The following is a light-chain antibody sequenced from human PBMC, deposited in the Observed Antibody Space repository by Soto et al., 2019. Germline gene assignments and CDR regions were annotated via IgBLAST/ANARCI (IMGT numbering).Light chain of an antibody. Sequence: EIALTQSRGTLSLSPGERATHACRASQSVSSSYLAWYQQKPGQAPRLLIYGASSRATGIPDRFSGSGSGTDFTLTIRRLEPEDFAVYYCQQYGSSILTFGGGTKVEIK. CDR2: GAS. CDR1: QSVSSSY. V-gene: IGKV3-20*01. CDR3: QQYGSSILT. J-gene: IGKJ4*01.